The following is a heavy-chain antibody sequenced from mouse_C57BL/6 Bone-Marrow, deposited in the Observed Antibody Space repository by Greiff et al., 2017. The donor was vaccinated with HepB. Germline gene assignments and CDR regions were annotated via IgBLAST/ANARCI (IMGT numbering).Heavy chain of an antibody. Sequence: EVQWVESGGGLVKPGGSLKLSCAASGFTFSDYGMHWVRQAPEKGLEWVAYISSGSSTIYYADTVKGRFTISSDDAKNTLFLQMTSLRSEDTAMYYCARDGATVYYYAMDYWGQGTSVTVSS. CDR2: ISSGSSTI. D-gene: IGHD1-1*01. J-gene: IGHJ4*01. CDR3: ARDGATVYYYAMDY. CDR1: GFTFSDYG. V-gene: IGHV5-17*01.